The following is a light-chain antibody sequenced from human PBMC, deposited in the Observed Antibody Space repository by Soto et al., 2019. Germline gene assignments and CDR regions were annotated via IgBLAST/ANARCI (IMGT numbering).Light chain of an antibody. J-gene: IGLJ1*01. Sequence: QSALTQPRSVSGSPGQSVTISCTGTSSDVGGYNYVSWYQQHPGKAPKFMIYDVSERPSGVPDRFSGFKSGNTASLTISGLQAEDEADYYCCSYAGSYTYVFGTGTKVTVL. CDR3: CSYAGSYTYV. CDR2: DVS. CDR1: SSDVGGYNY. V-gene: IGLV2-11*01.